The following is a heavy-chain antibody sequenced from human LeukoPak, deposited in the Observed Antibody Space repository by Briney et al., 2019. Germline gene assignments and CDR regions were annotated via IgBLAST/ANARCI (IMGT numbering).Heavy chain of an antibody. CDR1: GFPFTTYW. D-gene: IGHD3-10*01. V-gene: IGHV3-7*02. Sequence: GGSLRLACAASGFPFTTYWMRWVRQAPGKGLEWLANQKPDGSERHYVDHVTGRFTISSDNDGDSSSLQTNSLRAEDTAVYYRVRLSAMLRGREPFYYFERWCQGTLVTVSS. CDR3: VRLSAMLRGREPFYYFER. J-gene: IGHJ4*02. CDR2: QKPDGSER.